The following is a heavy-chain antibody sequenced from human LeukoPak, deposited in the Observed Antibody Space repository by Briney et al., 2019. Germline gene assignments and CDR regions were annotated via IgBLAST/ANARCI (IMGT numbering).Heavy chain of an antibody. Sequence: ASVKVSCKASGGTFSSYAISWVRQAPGQGLEWMGGIIPIFGTANYAQKFQGRVTITTDESTSTAYMELSSLRSEDTAVYYCARGSKLVIYYYYYMDVWAKGPRSPSP. V-gene: IGHV1-69*05. CDR2: IIPIFGTA. D-gene: IGHD6-13*01. CDR3: ARGSKLVIYYYYYMDV. CDR1: GGTFSSYA. J-gene: IGHJ6*03.